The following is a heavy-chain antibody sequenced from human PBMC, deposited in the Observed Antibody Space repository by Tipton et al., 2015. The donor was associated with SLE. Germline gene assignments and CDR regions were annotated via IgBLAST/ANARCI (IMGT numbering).Heavy chain of an antibody. CDR3: ARGSARIAVAGRGGYFDY. Sequence: SLRLSCAASGFTFSSYGMHWVRQAPGKGLEWVAVIWYDGSNKYYADSVKGRFTISRDNSKNTLYLQMNSLRAEDTAVYYCARGSARIAVAGRGGYFDYWGQGTLVTVSS. CDR1: GFTFSSYG. J-gene: IGHJ4*02. V-gene: IGHV3-33*01. CDR2: IWYDGSNK. D-gene: IGHD6-19*01.